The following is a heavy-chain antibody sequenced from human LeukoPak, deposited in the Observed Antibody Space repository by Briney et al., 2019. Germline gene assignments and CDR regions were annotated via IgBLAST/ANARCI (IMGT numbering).Heavy chain of an antibody. CDR2: INPNSGAT. Sequence: GASVKVSCKASGYTFSGYYIHWVRQAPGQGLEWMGWINPNSGATNYAQKFQGGVTITRDTSITTFYMEVSRLRSDDTAVYYCASYNGNDVVTALDYWGQGPLVTVSS. D-gene: IGHD1-1*01. CDR3: ASYNGNDVVTALDY. V-gene: IGHV1-2*02. J-gene: IGHJ4*02. CDR1: GYTFSGYY.